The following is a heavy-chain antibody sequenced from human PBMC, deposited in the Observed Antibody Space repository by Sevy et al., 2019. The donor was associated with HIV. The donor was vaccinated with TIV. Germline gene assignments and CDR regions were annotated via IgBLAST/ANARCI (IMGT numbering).Heavy chain of an antibody. CDR2: IRYDGSNK. CDR1: GFTFSSYG. D-gene: IGHD3-3*01. Sequence: GSLRLSCAASGFTFSSYGMHWVRQAPGKGLEWVAFIRYDGSNKYYADSVKGRFTISRDNSKNTLYLQMNSLRAEDTAVYYCAKGAYYDFWSGYPGLMDVWGQGTTVTVSS. CDR3: AKGAYYDFWSGYPGLMDV. V-gene: IGHV3-30*02. J-gene: IGHJ6*02.